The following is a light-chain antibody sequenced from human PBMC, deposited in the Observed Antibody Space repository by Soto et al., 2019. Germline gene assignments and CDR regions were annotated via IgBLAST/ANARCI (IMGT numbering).Light chain of an antibody. J-gene: IGLJ3*02. Sequence: QSVLTQSPSVSAAPGQRVTISCSGSRSNMGINYVSWYQQLPGTAPKVLIYDNNKRPSGIPDRFSGSKSGTSATLGITGLQTGDEADYYCGTWDSSLSAGVFGGGTKLTVL. CDR1: RSNMGINY. CDR2: DNN. CDR3: GTWDSSLSAGV. V-gene: IGLV1-51*01.